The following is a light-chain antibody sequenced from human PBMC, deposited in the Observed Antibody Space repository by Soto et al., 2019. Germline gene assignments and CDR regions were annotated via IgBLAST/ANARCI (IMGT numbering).Light chain of an antibody. J-gene: IGLJ2*01. CDR1: SGHSSYA. CDR2: LNSDGSH. V-gene: IGLV4-69*01. CDR3: QTWGTGIVL. Sequence: QSVLTQSPSASASRGASVKLTCTLSSGHSSYAIAWHQQQPEKGPRYLMKLNSDGSHSKGDGIPDRFSGSSSGAERYLTISTLQSEAEADYYCQTWGTGIVLFGGGTKLTVL.